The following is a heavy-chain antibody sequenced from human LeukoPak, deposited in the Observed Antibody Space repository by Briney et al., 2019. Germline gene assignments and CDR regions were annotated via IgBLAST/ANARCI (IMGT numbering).Heavy chain of an antibody. J-gene: IGHJ6*02. CDR2: IWYDVSNK. V-gene: IGHV3-33*01. D-gene: IGHD3-3*01. CDR3: ARDERIFGSYGMDV. Sequence: GRSLRLSCAASGFTFSSYGMHWVRQAPGKGLEWVAVIWYDVSNKYYADSVKGRFTISRDNSKNTLYLQMNRLRAEDTAVYYCARDERIFGSYGMDVWGQGTTVTVSS. CDR1: GFTFSSYG.